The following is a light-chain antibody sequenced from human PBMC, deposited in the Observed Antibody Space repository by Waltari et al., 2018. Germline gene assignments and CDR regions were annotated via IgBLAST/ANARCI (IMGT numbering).Light chain of an antibody. CDR2: AAS. V-gene: IGKV1-39*01. J-gene: IGKJ4*01. Sequence: DIQMTQSPSSLSASVGDTVTITCRASQTIGYYLNWYQQKPGKAPKLLISAASGLHSGVPSRFSGSGSETDFTLTISSLQREDFATYYCQQSYTPLTFGGGTRVEIK. CDR1: QTIGYY. CDR3: QQSYTPLT.